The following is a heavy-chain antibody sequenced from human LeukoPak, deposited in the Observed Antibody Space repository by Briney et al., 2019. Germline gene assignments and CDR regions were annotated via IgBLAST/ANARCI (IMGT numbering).Heavy chain of an antibody. D-gene: IGHD3-22*01. V-gene: IGHV4-30-4*01. CDR2: MYYSGST. Sequence: SETLSLTCTVPGGSISSGDYYWSWIRQPPGKGLEWIAYMYYSGSTYYNPSLKSRVTMSADTSKNQLSLKLSSVTAADTAVYYCARPYYYDSRIDPWGQGILVTVSS. J-gene: IGHJ5*02. CDR3: ARPYYYDSRIDP. CDR1: GGSISSGDYY.